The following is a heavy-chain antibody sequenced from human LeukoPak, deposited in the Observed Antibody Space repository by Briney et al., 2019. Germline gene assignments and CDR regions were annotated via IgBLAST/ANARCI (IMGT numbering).Heavy chain of an antibody. D-gene: IGHD3-10*01. Sequence: ASVKVSCKASGGIFNSFGFSWVRQAPGQGLKWMGWISAYNGNTNYAQKLQGRVTMTTDTSTSTAYMELRSLRSDDTAVCYCARGFTPVSYYYGSGSYYDAFDIWGQGTMVTVSS. CDR1: GGIFNSFG. CDR3: ARGFTPVSYYYGSGSYYDAFDI. V-gene: IGHV1-18*01. CDR2: ISAYNGNT. J-gene: IGHJ3*02.